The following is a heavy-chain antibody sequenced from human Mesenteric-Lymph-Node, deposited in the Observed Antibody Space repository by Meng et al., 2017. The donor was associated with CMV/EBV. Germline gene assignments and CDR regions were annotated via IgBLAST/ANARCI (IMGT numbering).Heavy chain of an antibody. CDR3: ARIYNFREADY. D-gene: IGHD3/OR15-3a*01. CDR1: GGSISTSLYY. CDR2: IYFRGST. Sequence: LETLSLTCTVSGGSISTSLYYWGWIRQSPGKGLEYIGSIYFRGSTYYSPSFRSRVTISIDTSKNQFSLGLNSVTAADTAIYYCARIYNFREADYWGQGTLVTVSS. V-gene: IGHV4-39*07. J-gene: IGHJ4*02.